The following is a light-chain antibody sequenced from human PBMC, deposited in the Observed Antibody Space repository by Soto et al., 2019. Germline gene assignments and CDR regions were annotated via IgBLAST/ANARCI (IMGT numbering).Light chain of an antibody. J-gene: IGLJ1*01. CDR3: TSYTSISTYV. CDR1: ISDVAGYNY. Sequence: QSVLTQPRSVSGSPGQSVTISCTGTISDVAGYNYVSWYQHHPGKAPKLLISDVTKRPSWVPDRFSGSKSGSTASLTISELQAEDEADYYCTSYTSISTYVFGTGTKLTVL. CDR2: DVT. V-gene: IGLV2-11*01.